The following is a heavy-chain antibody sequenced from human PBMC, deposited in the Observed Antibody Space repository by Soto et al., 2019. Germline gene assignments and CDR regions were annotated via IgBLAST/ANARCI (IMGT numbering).Heavy chain of an antibody. CDR3: ARGRGPIENCSGGSCYPETWFDP. CDR2: IKQDGSEK. CDR1: GFTFSSYW. Sequence: GESLKISSAASGFTFSSYWMSWVRQAPGKGLEWVANIKQDGSEKYYVDSVKGRFTISRDNAKNSLYLQMNSLRAEDTAVYYCARGRGPIENCSGGSCYPETWFDPWGQGTLVTVSS. D-gene: IGHD2-15*01. V-gene: IGHV3-7*01. J-gene: IGHJ5*02.